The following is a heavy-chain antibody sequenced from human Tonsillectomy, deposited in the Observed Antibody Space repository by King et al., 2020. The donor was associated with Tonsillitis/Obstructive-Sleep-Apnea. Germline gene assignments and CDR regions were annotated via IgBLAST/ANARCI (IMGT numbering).Heavy chain of an antibody. J-gene: IGHJ4*02. V-gene: IGHV1-69*12. CDR3: ARGKGRLAGEGFDY. CDR1: GGTLSSYA. Sequence: QLVQSGAEVKKPGSSVKVSCKASGGTLSSYAISWVRQATGQGLEWMGGIIPIFGTANYAQKFQGRVTITADESTSTAYMELSSLRSEDTAVYYCARGKGRLAGEGFDYWGQGTLVTVSS. CDR2: IIPIFGTA. D-gene: IGHD3-16*01.